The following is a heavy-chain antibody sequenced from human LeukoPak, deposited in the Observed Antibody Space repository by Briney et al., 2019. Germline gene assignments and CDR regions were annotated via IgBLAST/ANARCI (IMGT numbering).Heavy chain of an antibody. Sequence: GGSLRLSCAASGFTFSDYWMTWVRQAPGKGLEWVANIKQDGSEMYYVDSVKGRFTIFRDNAKNSLYLQMKSLRAEDTAVYYCARNPRNLGYGDYWGQGTLVTVSP. CDR2: IKQDGSEM. V-gene: IGHV3-7*01. CDR3: ARNPRNLGYGDY. CDR1: GFTFSDYW. J-gene: IGHJ4*02. D-gene: IGHD2-15*01.